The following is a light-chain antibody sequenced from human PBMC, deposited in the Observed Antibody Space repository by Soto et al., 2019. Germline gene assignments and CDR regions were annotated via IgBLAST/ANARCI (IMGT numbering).Light chain of an antibody. J-gene: IGLJ1*01. V-gene: IGLV2-14*03. CDR2: DVN. CDR1: SSHVGAYNY. CDR3: CSYTTSSTYV. Sequence: QSALTQPASVSGSPGQSIAISCTGTSSHVGAYNYVSWYQQHPGKAPKLMIYDVNNRPSGVSNRFSGSKSGNTASLTISGLQAEDEADYYCCSYTTSSTYVFGTGTKLTVL.